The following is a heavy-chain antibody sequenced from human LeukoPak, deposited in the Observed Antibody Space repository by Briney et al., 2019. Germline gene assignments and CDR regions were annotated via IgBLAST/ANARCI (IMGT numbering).Heavy chain of an antibody. V-gene: IGHV3-11*04. Sequence: GGSLRLSCAVSGFTVSRNYMSWIRQAPGKGLEWLSYISNSGTTVDYSDSVLGRFTISRDNAKKSVFLQLDSLRAEDTAVYYCARGSSYGYDYNYMDVWGKGTTVTVSS. CDR1: GFTVSRNY. J-gene: IGHJ6*03. CDR3: ARGSSYGYDYNYMDV. CDR2: ISNSGTTV. D-gene: IGHD5-18*01.